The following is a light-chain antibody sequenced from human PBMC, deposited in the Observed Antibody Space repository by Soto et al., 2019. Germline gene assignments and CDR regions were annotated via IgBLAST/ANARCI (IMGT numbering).Light chain of an antibody. V-gene: IGKV3-20*01. J-gene: IGKJ3*01. Sequence: EIVLTQSPGTLSLSPGERATLSCRASQSVSSSYLAWYQQKPGQAPRLLIYGASSRATGIPDRFSGSGSGTDFILTIRRLEPEDFAVSYCQQYGSSLFTFGPGTKVDIK. CDR2: GAS. CDR1: QSVSSSY. CDR3: QQYGSSLFT.